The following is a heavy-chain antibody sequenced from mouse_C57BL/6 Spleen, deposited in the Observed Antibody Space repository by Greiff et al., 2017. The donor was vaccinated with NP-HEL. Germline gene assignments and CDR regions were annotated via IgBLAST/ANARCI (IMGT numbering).Heavy chain of an antibody. J-gene: IGHJ1*03. Sequence: VQLQQSGAELVKPGASVKMSCKASGYTFTSYWITWVKQRPGQGLEWIGDIYPGSGSTNYNEKFKSKATLTVDTSSSTAYMQLSSLTSEDSAVYYCARSYYGNRYFDVWGTGTTVTVSS. CDR1: GYTFTSYW. CDR2: IYPGSGST. CDR3: ARSYYGNRYFDV. D-gene: IGHD2-10*01. V-gene: IGHV1-55*01.